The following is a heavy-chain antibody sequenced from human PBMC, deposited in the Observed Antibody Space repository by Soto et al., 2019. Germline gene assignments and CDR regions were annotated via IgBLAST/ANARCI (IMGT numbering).Heavy chain of an antibody. Sequence: SETLSLTCTVSGGPISSYYWSWIRQPPGKGLEWIGYIYYSGSTNYNPSLKSRVTISVDTSKNQFSLKLSSVTAADTAVYYCARDRGRSGWFDYWGQGTLVTVSS. CDR2: IYYSGST. V-gene: IGHV4-59*01. CDR1: GGPISSYY. CDR3: ARDRGRSGWFDY. J-gene: IGHJ4*02. D-gene: IGHD6-19*01.